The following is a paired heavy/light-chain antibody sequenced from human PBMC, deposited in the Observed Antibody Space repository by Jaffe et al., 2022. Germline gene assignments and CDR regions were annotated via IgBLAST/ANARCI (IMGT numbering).Heavy chain of an antibody. J-gene: IGHJ4*02. D-gene: IGHD2-2*01. Sequence: EVQLLESGGGLVQPGGSLRLSCGASGFSFSSYAMSWVRQAPGKGLEWVSAISNSGNSYHVDSVKGRFTISRDNSENTLYLQMNSLRAEDTAVYYCAKGSCPSAGCYRFDSWGQGTLVTVSS. CDR2: ISNSGNS. CDR1: GFSFSSYA. V-gene: IGHV3-23*01. CDR3: AKGSCPSAGCYRFDS.
Light chain of an antibody. Sequence: DIQVTQSPSSLSASVGDRVTISCRASQSIGSYLNWYQHKPGKAPKLLIYAASNLQSGVPSRFSGSGSGTDFTLTISSLLPEDVTTYYCQQTYSTPPTFGQGTKVEI. CDR1: QSIGSY. J-gene: IGKJ1*01. CDR2: AAS. CDR3: QQTYSTPPT. V-gene: IGKV1-39*01.